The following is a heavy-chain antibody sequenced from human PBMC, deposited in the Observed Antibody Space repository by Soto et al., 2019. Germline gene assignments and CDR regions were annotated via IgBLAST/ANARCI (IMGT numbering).Heavy chain of an antibody. CDR2: INSDGSST. Sequence: GGSLRLSCAASGFTFSSYWMHWVRQAPGKGLVWVSRINSDGSSTYYADSVKGRFTISRDNSKNTLYLQMNSLRAEDTAVYYCAKGGNYDFWSGYSSFDYWGQGTLVTVPS. CDR1: GFTFSSYW. CDR3: AKGGNYDFWSGYSSFDY. D-gene: IGHD3-3*01. J-gene: IGHJ4*02. V-gene: IGHV3-74*01.